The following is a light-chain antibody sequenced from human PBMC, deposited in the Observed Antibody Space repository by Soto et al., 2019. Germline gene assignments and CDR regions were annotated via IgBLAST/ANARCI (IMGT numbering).Light chain of an antibody. V-gene: IGKV1-6*01. CDR3: QQRSDWPRIT. Sequence: AIQLTQSPSSLSASVGDRVTITCRASTGIRTDLSWYQQKPGKVPKVLIYAATSLHSGVPSRFSGSGSGTDFTLTISSLEPEDFAVYYCQQRSDWPRITFGQGTRLEIK. CDR2: AAT. J-gene: IGKJ5*01. CDR1: TGIRTD.